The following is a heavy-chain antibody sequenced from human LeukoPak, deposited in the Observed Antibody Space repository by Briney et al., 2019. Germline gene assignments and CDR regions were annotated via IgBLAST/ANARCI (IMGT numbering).Heavy chain of an antibody. Sequence: GGSLRLSCAASGFTVSSKYMNWVRQAPGKGLEGVSVIYSGGSTYYADSVKGRFTISRDNSKKTLYLQMSSLRGEDTAVYYCARDSVGDYGSDNWFDPWGQGTLVTVSS. CDR3: ARDSVGDYGSDNWFDP. CDR1: GFTVSSKY. CDR2: IYSGGST. J-gene: IGHJ5*02. D-gene: IGHD3-10*01. V-gene: IGHV3-53*01.